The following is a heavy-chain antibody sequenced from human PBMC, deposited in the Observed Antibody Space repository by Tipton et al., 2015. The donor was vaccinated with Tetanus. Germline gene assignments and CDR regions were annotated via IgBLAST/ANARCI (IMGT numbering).Heavy chain of an antibody. D-gene: IGHD2-8*01. V-gene: IGHV4-31*03. J-gene: IGHJ3*02. Sequence: TLSLTCTVSGGSINSGRYYWTWIRQHPGKGLEWIGYIYYSGSTNYNPSLKRRVVISVDTSKDQFSLKLSSVTAADTAVYYCARHGGSGYCSNGVCYVGAFDIWGQGTMVTVSS. CDR3: ARHGGSGYCSNGVCYVGAFDI. CDR2: IYYSGST. CDR1: GGSINSGRYY.